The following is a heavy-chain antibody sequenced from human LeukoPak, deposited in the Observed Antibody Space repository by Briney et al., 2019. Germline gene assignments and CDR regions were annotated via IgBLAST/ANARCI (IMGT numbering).Heavy chain of an antibody. CDR1: GYTFTSYY. D-gene: IGHD2-15*01. V-gene: IGHV1-2*02. CDR3: ARGGGRRRETNWFDP. CDR2: INPNSGGT. Sequence: ASVKVSCKASGYTFTSYYMHWVRQAPGQGLEWMGWINPNSGGTNYAQKFQGRVTMTRDTSISTAYMELSRLRSDDTAVYYCARGGGRRRETNWFDPWGQGTLVTVSS. J-gene: IGHJ5*02.